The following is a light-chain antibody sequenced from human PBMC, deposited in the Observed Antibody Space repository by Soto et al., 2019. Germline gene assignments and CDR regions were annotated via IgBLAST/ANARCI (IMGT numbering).Light chain of an antibody. J-gene: IGKJ5*01. V-gene: IGKV3-11*01. CDR3: QQRMTWPPIT. Sequence: EVVLTQSPATLSLSPGERVTLSCRASQSVATYLAWYQQKPGQAPRLLIHDASNRVTGIPDRFSGSGFGTDFTLTISSLEPEDFAVYYCQQRMTWPPITFGQGTRLEI. CDR1: QSVATY. CDR2: DAS.